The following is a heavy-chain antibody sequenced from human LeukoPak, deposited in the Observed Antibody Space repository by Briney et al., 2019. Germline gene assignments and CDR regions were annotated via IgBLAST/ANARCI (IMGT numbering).Heavy chain of an antibody. CDR1: GSISSYY. CDR2: SYYTGSP. Sequence: SETLSLTCTVSGSISSYYWSWIRQPPGKGLEWIGHSYYTGSPNYNPSLKSRVTISVDMPKNQFSLKLSSVTAADTAVYYCAGIRSTVGWRSFDYWGQGTLVTVSS. D-gene: IGHD4-23*01. V-gene: IGHV4-59*08. CDR3: AGIRSTVGWRSFDY. J-gene: IGHJ4*02.